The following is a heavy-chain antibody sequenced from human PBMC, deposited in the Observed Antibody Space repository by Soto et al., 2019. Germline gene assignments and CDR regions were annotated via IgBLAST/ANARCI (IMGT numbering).Heavy chain of an antibody. Sequence: SETLSLTCAVSGGSISSGGYSWSWIRQPPGKGLECIGYISHSGSTYYNPSLKSRVTISVDRSKNQFSLKLSSVTAADTAVYYCARGGVTADYWGQGTLVTSPQ. J-gene: IGHJ4*02. CDR2: ISHSGST. V-gene: IGHV4-30-2*01. D-gene: IGHD5-18*01. CDR1: GGSISSGGYS. CDR3: ARGGVTADY.